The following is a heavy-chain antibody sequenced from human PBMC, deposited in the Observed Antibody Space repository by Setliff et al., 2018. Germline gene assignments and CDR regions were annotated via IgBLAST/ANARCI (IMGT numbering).Heavy chain of an antibody. CDR1: GFSLSTSGVG. D-gene: IGHD3-22*01. Sequence: SGPTLVNPTQTLTLTCTFSGFSLSTSGVGVGWIRQPPGKALERLAFIYWNDDKRYSPSLKTRLTISKDTSKNQVVITMTNMYPVDTATYYCARMGSDSSGYPYYFDYWGQGTPVTVSS. CDR2: IYWNDDK. CDR3: ARMGSDSSGYPYYFDY. V-gene: IGHV2-5*01. J-gene: IGHJ4*02.